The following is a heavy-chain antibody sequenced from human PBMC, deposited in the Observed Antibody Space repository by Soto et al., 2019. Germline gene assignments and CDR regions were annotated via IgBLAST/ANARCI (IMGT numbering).Heavy chain of an antibody. CDR3: AKEAYSSSWYFDY. CDR1: GFTFSSYG. D-gene: IGHD6-13*01. CDR2: ISYDGSNK. V-gene: IGHV3-30*18. J-gene: IGHJ4*02. Sequence: QVQLVESGGGVVQPGRSLRLSCAASGFTFSSYGMHWVRQASGKGLEWVAVISYDGSNKYYADSVKGRFTISRDNSKNTLYLQMNSLRAEDTAVYYCAKEAYSSSWYFDYWGQGTLVTVSS.